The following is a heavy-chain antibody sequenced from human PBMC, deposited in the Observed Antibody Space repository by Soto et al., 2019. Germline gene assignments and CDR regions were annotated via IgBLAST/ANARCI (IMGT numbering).Heavy chain of an antibody. CDR1: GYTFTSYD. V-gene: IGHV1-8*01. D-gene: IGHD3-10*01. CDR2: MNPNRGNT. J-gene: IGHJ6*03. CDR3: ARGGDYYGSGSYYPYYYYYYMDV. Sequence: QLQLVQSGAEVKKPGASVKVSCKASGYTFTSYDINWVRQATGQGLEWMGWMNPNRGNTGYAQKVQGRVSMTRKTSISTADMELSSLRSEDTAVYYCARGGDYYGSGSYYPYYYYYYMDVWGKGTTVTVS.